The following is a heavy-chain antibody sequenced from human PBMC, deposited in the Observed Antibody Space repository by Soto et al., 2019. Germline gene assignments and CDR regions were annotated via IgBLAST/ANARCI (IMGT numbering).Heavy chain of an antibody. V-gene: IGHV3-21*01. CDR2: ISSSSSYI. Sequence: EVQLVESGGGLVKPGGSLRLSCAASGFTFSSYSMNWVRQAPGKGLEWVSSISSSSSYIYYADLVKGRFTISRDNAKNSLYLQMNSLRAEDTAVYYCARAPLPYNWNPLYYFDYWGQGTLVTVSS. D-gene: IGHD1-20*01. J-gene: IGHJ4*02. CDR3: ARAPLPYNWNPLYYFDY. CDR1: GFTFSSYS.